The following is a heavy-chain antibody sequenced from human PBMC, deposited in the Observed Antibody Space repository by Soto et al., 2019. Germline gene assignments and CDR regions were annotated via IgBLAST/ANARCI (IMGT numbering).Heavy chain of an antibody. CDR3: ARSAYGDYFYYYDMEV. V-gene: IGHV3-74*01. D-gene: IGHD4-17*01. CDR2: INSDGSTT. CDR1: GFTFSSYW. Sequence: EVQLVESGGGLVQPGGSQRLSCAASGFTFSSYWMHWVRQAPGKGLVWVSRINSDGSTTNYADSVKGRFTISRDIAKNTLYLQMNSLRAEDTAVYYCARSAYGDYFYYYDMEVWGKGTTVTVSS. J-gene: IGHJ6*03.